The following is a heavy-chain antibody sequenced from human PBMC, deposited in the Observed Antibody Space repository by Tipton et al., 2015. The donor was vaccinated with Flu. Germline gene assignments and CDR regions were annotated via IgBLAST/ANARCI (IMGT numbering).Heavy chain of an antibody. D-gene: IGHD3-10*02. Sequence: TLSLTCTVSGGSINSYYWSWIRQPPGKGLEWIGYLHYSGSTNSNPSLKSRVTISVDTSKSPFSLLLRSVTAADTAVYYCARLSYYDVGLKNFYFDYWGQGALVTVSS. J-gene: IGHJ4*02. V-gene: IGHV4-59*08. CDR2: LHYSGST. CDR1: GGSINSYY. CDR3: ARLSYYDVGLKNFYFDY.